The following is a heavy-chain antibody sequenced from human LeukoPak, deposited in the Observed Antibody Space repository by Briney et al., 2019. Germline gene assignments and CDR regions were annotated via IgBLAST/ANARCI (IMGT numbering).Heavy chain of an antibody. D-gene: IGHD1-26*01. Sequence: PSETLSLTCTVSGGSINNYYWSWVRQPPGKGLEWIGYVFYTGYTHYNPSLKSRVTISVDTSKNQFSLKLSSVTAADTAVYYCARDKWEPRYAFDIWGQGTMVTVSS. V-gene: IGHV4-59*01. CDR3: ARDKWEPRYAFDI. CDR2: VFYTGYT. J-gene: IGHJ3*02. CDR1: GGSINNYY.